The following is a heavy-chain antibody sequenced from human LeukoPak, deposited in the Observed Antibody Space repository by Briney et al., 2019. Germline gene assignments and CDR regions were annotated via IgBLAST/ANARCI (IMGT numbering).Heavy chain of an antibody. CDR2: INHSGST. Sequence: SETLSLTCGVYGGSLSGYQWRWIPQPPGRGLGRIGQINHSGSTNYNTVVKSRVTISVDTSKNQFSLKLSSVTAADTAVYYCARRGFFGMTYQLPRGYYFDYWGQGTLVTVSS. V-gene: IGHV4-34*01. CDR3: ARRGFFGMTYQLPRGYYFDY. D-gene: IGHD2-2*01. CDR1: GGSLSGYQ. J-gene: IGHJ4*02.